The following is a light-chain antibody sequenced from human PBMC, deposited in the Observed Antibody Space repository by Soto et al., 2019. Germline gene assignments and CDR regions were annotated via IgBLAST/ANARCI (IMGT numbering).Light chain of an antibody. J-gene: IGKJ1*01. CDR1: QSVSSSF. Sequence: EIVLTQSPATLSLSPGERATLSCRASQSVSSSFVAWYQQRPGHAHRLLIYGASSRATGIPDRISGSGAVTDFTLIISRLEPEDFAVYYCQQYPASPWTFGQGTKVEIK. V-gene: IGKV3-20*01. CDR3: QQYPASPWT. CDR2: GAS.